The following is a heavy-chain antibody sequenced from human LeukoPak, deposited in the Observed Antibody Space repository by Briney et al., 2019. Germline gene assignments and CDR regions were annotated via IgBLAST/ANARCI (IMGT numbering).Heavy chain of an antibody. V-gene: IGHV3-30*02. Sequence: GGSLRLSCAASGFTFSSYGMHWVHQAPGKGLEWVAFIRYDGSNKYYADSVKGRFTISRDNSKNTLYLQMNSLRAEDTAVYYCAKDYLRVVVISNDAFDIWGQGTMVTVSS. D-gene: IGHD3-22*01. CDR3: AKDYLRVVVISNDAFDI. CDR2: IRYDGSNK. J-gene: IGHJ3*02. CDR1: GFTFSSYG.